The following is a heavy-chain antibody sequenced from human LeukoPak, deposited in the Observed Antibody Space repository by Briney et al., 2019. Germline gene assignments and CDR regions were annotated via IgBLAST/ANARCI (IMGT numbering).Heavy chain of an antibody. CDR1: GFTFSSYS. D-gene: IGHD4-17*01. CDR3: ARSYYGDAQGTFDY. J-gene: IGHJ4*02. CDR2: INSDGSST. V-gene: IGHV3-74*01. Sequence: GGSLRLSCAASGFTFSSYSMNWVRQAPGKGLVWVSRINSDGSSTSYADSVKGRFTISRDNAKNTLYLQMNSLRAEDTAVYYCARSYYGDAQGTFDYWGQGTLVTVSS.